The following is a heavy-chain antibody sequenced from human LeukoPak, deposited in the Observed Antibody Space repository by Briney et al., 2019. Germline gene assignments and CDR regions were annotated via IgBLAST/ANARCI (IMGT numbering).Heavy chain of an antibody. CDR1: GGTFSSYA. Sequence: SVKVSCKASGGTFSSYAISWVRQAPGQGLEWMGGIIPIFGTANYAQKFQGRVTITTDESTSTAYMELSSLRSEDTAVYYCAREERYSSGWYRSDAFDIWGQGTMVTVSS. J-gene: IGHJ3*02. D-gene: IGHD6-19*01. CDR2: IIPIFGTA. V-gene: IGHV1-69*05. CDR3: AREERYSSGWYRSDAFDI.